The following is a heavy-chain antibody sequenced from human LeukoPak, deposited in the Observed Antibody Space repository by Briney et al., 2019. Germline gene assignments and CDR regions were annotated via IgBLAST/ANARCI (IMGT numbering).Heavy chain of an antibody. V-gene: IGHV4-34*01. CDR3: ARDGLNTMVRGKIHYYYMDV. CDR1: GGSFSGYY. CDR2: INHSRSA. J-gene: IGHJ6*03. D-gene: IGHD3-10*01. Sequence: SETLSLTCAVYGGSFSGYYWSWIRQPPGKGLEWIGEINHSRSANYNPSLKSRVTISVDTSKNQFSLKLSSVTAADTAVYYCARDGLNTMVRGKIHYYYMDVWGKGTTVTISS.